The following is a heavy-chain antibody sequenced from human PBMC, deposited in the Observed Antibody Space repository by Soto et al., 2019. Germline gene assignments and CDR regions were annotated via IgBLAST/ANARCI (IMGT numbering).Heavy chain of an antibody. D-gene: IGHD3-3*01. V-gene: IGHV2-5*02. J-gene: IGHJ5*02. CDR1: GFSLSTSGAA. CDR3: AHRATMTIFGLIIDNGIWFDP. CDR2: IYWDGDK. Sequence: QINLIESGPTLVKPTQTLTLTCTFSGFSLSTSGAAVGWVRQPPGRALELLALIYWDGDKRYNASLGNRLTITKDTSMNQVVLTLTNVDPADTATYYCAHRATMTIFGLIIDNGIWFDPWGQGTRVIVSS.